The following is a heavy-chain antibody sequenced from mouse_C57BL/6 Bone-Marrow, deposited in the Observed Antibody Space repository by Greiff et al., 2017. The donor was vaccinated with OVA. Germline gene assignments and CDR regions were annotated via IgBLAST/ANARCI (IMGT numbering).Heavy chain of an antibody. D-gene: IGHD2-3*01. Sequence: VKLMESGPGLVQPSQSLSITCTVSGFSLTSYGVHWVRQSPGKGLEWLGVIWTGGSTDYNAAFISSLSISKDNSKSQVFFKMNSLQADDTAIYYCASAIYDGYHYFDYWGQGTTLTVSS. J-gene: IGHJ2*01. CDR1: GFSLTSYG. CDR3: ASAIYDGYHYFDY. V-gene: IGHV2-2*01. CDR2: IWTGGST.